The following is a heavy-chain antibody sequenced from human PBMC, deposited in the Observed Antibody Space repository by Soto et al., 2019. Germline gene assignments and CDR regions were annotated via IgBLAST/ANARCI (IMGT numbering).Heavy chain of an antibody. D-gene: IGHD3-10*01. CDR3: ARLDGSGTLFGMDV. Sequence: PSETLSLTCAVYGGSFSGYYWSWIRQPPGKGLEWIGEINHSGSTYYNPSLKSRVTISVDTSKNQFSLKLSSVTAADTAVYYCARLDGSGTLFGMDVWGQGTTGTVS. CDR1: GGSFSGYY. J-gene: IGHJ6*02. CDR2: INHSGST. V-gene: IGHV4-34*01.